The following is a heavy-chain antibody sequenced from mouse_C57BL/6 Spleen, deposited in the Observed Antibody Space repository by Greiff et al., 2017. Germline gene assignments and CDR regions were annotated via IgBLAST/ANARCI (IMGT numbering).Heavy chain of an antibody. V-gene: IGHV5-9*01. CDR3: ARLLTGTRGFDY. CDR1: GFTFSSYT. D-gene: IGHD4-1*01. CDR2: ISGGGGNT. Sequence: EVMLVESGGGLVKPGGSLKLSCAASGFTFSSYTMSWVRQTPEKRLEWVATISGGGGNTYYPDSVKGRFTLSRDNAKNTLYLQMSSLRSEDTALYYCARLLTGTRGFDYWGPGTTLTVSS. J-gene: IGHJ2*01.